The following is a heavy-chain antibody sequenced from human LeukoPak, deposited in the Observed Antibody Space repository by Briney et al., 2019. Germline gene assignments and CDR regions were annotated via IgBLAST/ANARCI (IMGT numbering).Heavy chain of an antibody. CDR3: ASDSLGATSFDY. Sequence: SVKVSCKASGGTFISYAISWVRQAPGQGLEWMGRIIPILGIANYAQKFQGRVTITADKSTSTAYMELSSLRSEDTAVYYCASDSLGATSFDYWGQGTLVTVSS. D-gene: IGHD1-26*01. V-gene: IGHV1-69*04. CDR1: GGTFISYA. J-gene: IGHJ4*02. CDR2: IIPILGIA.